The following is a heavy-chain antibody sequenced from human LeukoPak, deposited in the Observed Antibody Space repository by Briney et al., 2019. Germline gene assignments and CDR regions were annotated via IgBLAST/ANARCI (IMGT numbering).Heavy chain of an antibody. CDR2: TYNSGDT. J-gene: IGHJ4*02. V-gene: IGHV3-53*04. CDR3: ASLYSGSFVY. Sequence: GGSLRLSCAASGFTVSDNHVSWVRQAPGKGLQWVSVTYNSGDTYYADSVQGRFIISRLNSRNTLYLQMHSLRPEDTAVYYCASLYSGSFVYWGQGTLVTASS. CDR1: GFTVSDNH. D-gene: IGHD1-26*01.